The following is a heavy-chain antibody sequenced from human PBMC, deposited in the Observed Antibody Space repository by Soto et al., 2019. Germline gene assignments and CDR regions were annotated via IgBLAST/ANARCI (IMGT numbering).Heavy chain of an antibody. Sequence: QVQLQESGPGLVKPSGTLSLTCAVSGGSISSSNWWSWVRQPPGKGLEWIGEIYHSGSTNYNPSLKSRGTISVDKSKNQFSLKLSSVTAADTAVYYCARESSGRLQEGNLDYWGQGTLVTVSS. J-gene: IGHJ4*02. CDR2: IYHSGST. CDR3: ARESSGRLQEGNLDY. D-gene: IGHD6-19*01. V-gene: IGHV4-4*02. CDR1: GGSISSSNW.